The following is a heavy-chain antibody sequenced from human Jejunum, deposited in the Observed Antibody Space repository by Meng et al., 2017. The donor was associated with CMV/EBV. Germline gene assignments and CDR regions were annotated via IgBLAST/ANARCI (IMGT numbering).Heavy chain of an antibody. D-gene: IGHD3-10*01. V-gene: IGHV1-3*01. J-gene: IGHJ4*02. CDR1: GYTFTKFD. Sequence: GYTFTKFDIYWMRQAPGQGLEWMGWISPGNGNTKYSQKFQGRVTITRDTSARTAYMDLSSLKSEDTAVYYCARAYDYDSRSYLPGGYWGQGTLVTVSS. CDR2: ISPGNGNT. CDR3: ARAYDYDSRSYLPGGY.